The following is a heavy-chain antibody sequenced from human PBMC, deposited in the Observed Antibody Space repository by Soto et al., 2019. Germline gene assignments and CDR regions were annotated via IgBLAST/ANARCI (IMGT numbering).Heavy chain of an antibody. J-gene: IGHJ5*02. Sequence: ASVKVSCKASGYTFTSYYMHWVRQAPGQGLEWMGIINPSGGSTSYAQKFQGRVTMTRDTSTSTVYMELSSLRSEDTAVYYCARDHHSSGYYYLRENWFDPWGQGTLVTVSS. CDR1: GYTFTSYY. CDR3: ARDHHSSGYYYLRENWFDP. CDR2: INPSGGST. D-gene: IGHD3-22*01. V-gene: IGHV1-46*01.